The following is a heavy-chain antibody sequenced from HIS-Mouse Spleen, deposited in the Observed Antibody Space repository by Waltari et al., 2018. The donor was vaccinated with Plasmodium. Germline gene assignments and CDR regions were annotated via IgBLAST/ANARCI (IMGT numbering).Heavy chain of an antibody. V-gene: IGHV3-21*01. J-gene: IGHJ2*01. Sequence: EVQLVESGGGLVKPGGSLRLSCAASGFTFSSSSMNWVRQAPGKGLEWVSSIISSSSYIYYADSVKGRFTISRDNAKNSLYLQMNSLRAEDTAVYYCAREDILTAYYNDYWYFDLWGRGTLVTVSS. CDR1: GFTFSSSS. CDR3: AREDILTAYYNDYWYFDL. CDR2: IISSSSYI. D-gene: IGHD3-9*01.